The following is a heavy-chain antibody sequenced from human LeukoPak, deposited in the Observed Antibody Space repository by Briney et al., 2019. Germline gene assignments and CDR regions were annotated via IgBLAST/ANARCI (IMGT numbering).Heavy chain of an antibody. CDR2: INPSGGST. CDR3: ARANGSGNYTLLFFDY. D-gene: IGHD3-10*01. J-gene: IGHJ4*02. CDR1: GYTFTSYY. Sequence: ASVKVSCKASGYTFTSYYMHWVRQAPGQGLEWMGIINPSGGSTSYAQKFQGRVTMTRDTSTSTVYMELSSLRSEDTAVYYCARANGSGNYTLLFFDYWGQGTLVTVSS. V-gene: IGHV1-46*01.